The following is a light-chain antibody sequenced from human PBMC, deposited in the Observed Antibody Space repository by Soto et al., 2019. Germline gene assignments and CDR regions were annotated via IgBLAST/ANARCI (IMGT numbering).Light chain of an antibody. J-gene: IGLJ2*01. Sequence: QSALTQPPSASGSPGQSVTISCTGTSSDIGDYNYVSWYQQHPGKAPKLMIYDVSKRPSGVPDRFSGSKSGNTASLTVSGLQAEDEADYYCSSFTISRNTVIFGGGTKVTVL. CDR2: DVS. CDR1: SSDIGDYNY. CDR3: SSFTISRNTVI. V-gene: IGLV2-8*01.